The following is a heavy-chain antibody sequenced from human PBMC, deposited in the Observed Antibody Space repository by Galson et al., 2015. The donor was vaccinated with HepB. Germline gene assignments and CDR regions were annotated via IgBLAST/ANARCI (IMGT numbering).Heavy chain of an antibody. Sequence: TLSLTCTVSGGSISSGGYYWSWIRQHPGKGLEWIGYIYYSGSTYYNPSLKSRVTISVDTSKNQFSLKLSSVTAADTAVYYCARVWRSGYHYYYYYMDVWGKGTTVTVSS. CDR3: ARVWRSGYHYYYYYMDV. V-gene: IGHV4-31*03. J-gene: IGHJ6*03. D-gene: IGHD5-12*01. CDR1: GGSISSGGYY. CDR2: IYYSGST.